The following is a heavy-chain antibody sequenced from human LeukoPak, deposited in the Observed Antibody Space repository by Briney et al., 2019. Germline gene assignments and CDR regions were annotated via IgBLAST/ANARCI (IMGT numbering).Heavy chain of an antibody. D-gene: IGHD3-22*01. V-gene: IGHV3-23*01. CDR3: AKGFYYDSSAYFDY. Sequence: GGSLRLSCAVSGFTFSNYAMSWVRQAPGKGLEWVSHISGSGGSTYYADSVKGRFTISRDNSKNTLYLQVNSLRADDTAVYYCAKGFYYDSSAYFDYWGQGTLVTVSS. CDR2: ISGSGGST. J-gene: IGHJ4*02. CDR1: GFTFSNYA.